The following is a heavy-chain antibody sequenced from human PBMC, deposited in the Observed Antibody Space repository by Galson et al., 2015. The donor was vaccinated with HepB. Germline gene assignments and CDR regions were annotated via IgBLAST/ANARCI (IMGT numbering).Heavy chain of an antibody. J-gene: IGHJ5*02. V-gene: IGHV1-3*01. Sequence: SVKVSCKASGYTFTSYAMHWVRQAPGQRLEWMGWINAGNGNTKYSQKFQGRVTITRDTSASTAYMELSSLRSEDTAVYYCARDHSSTSWVLNWFDPWGQGTLVTVSS. D-gene: IGHD2-2*01. CDR1: GYTFTSYA. CDR2: INAGNGNT. CDR3: ARDHSSTSWVLNWFDP.